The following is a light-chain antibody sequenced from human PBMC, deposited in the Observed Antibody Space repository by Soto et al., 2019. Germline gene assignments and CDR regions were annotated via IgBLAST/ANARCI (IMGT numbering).Light chain of an antibody. CDR2: DDS. Sequence: DIQMTQSPSTLSASVGDRVTITCRASQSISSWLAWYQQKPGKAPKLLIYDDSSLESGVPSRFSGSGSGTEFTLTISILQPDDFATYYCKQNNSYRQTFGQGTKVEIK. CDR3: KQNNSYRQT. CDR1: QSISSW. V-gene: IGKV1-5*01. J-gene: IGKJ1*01.